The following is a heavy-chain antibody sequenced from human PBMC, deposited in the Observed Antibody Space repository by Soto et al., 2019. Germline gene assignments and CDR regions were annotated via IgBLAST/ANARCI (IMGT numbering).Heavy chain of an antibody. CDR1: GFTFSSYW. CDR2: INSDGSST. D-gene: IGHD6-13*01. J-gene: IGHJ4*02. V-gene: IGHV3-74*01. Sequence: GGSLRLSCAASGFTFSSYWMHWVRQAPGKGLVWVSRINSDGSSTSYADSVKGRFTISRDNAKNTLYLQMNSLGAEDTAVYYCARAGSSWPFDYWGQGTLVTVSS. CDR3: ARAGSSWPFDY.